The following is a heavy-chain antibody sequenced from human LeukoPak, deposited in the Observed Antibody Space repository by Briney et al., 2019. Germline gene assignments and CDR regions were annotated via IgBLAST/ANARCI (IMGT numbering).Heavy chain of an antibody. Sequence: GGSLRLSCAASGFTFSSYSMNWVRQAPGKGLEWVSSISSSSSYIYYADSLKGRFTISRDNAKNSLYLQMNSLRAEDTAVYYCAKGRGYGDYEYWGQGTLVTVSS. J-gene: IGHJ4*02. V-gene: IGHV3-21*04. D-gene: IGHD4-17*01. CDR3: AKGRGYGDYEY. CDR1: GFTFSSYS. CDR2: ISSSSSYI.